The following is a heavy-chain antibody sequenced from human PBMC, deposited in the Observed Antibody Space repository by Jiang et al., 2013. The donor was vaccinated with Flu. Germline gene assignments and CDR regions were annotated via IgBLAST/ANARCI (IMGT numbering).Heavy chain of an antibody. CDR3: GRLAQSRGFYSALAHIDY. CDR2: IYPGDSDT. J-gene: IGHJ4*02. CDR1: YW. V-gene: IGHV5-51*01. D-gene: IGHD3-22*01. Sequence: YWIAWVRQMPGKGLEWMGIIYPGDSDTRYSPSFQGQVTISADKSITTAYLQWSSLKASDTAMYYCGRLAQSRGFYSALAHIDYWGQGTLMTVST.